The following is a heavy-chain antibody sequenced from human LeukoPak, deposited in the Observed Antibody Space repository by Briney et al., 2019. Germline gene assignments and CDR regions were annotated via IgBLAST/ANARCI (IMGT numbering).Heavy chain of an antibody. J-gene: IGHJ4*02. CDR3: ASRDYVRGSYRPPDY. CDR1: GGSFSGYY. V-gene: IGHV4-34*01. CDR2: INHSGST. D-gene: IGHD3-16*02. Sequence: PSETLSLTCAVYGGSFSGYYWSWIRQPPGKGLEWIGEINHSGSTNYNPSLKSRVTISVDTSKNQFSLKLSSVTAADTAVYYCASRDYVRGSYRPPDYWGQGTLVTVSS.